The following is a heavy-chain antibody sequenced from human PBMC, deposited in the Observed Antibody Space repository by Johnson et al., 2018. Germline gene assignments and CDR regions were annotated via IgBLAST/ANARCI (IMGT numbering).Heavy chain of an antibody. CDR3: GREDYYDSRTRGYMDG. CDR2: INSDGSST. CDR1: GFTFSTYW. J-gene: IGHJ6*03. Sequence: ERLLESGGGLVQPGGSLRLSCAASGFTFSTYWLDWVRQVPGKGLVWVSRINSDGSSTAYPAAVKGRFTISRDNAKNTLYLQMNSPSAEDPAMYYCGREDYYDSRTRGYMDGWGKGTTVIVSS. D-gene: IGHD3-22*01. V-gene: IGHV3-74*01.